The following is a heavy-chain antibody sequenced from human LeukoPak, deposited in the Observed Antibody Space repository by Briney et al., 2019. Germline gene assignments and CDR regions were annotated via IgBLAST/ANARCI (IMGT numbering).Heavy chain of an antibody. D-gene: IGHD2-2*01. J-gene: IGHJ4*02. Sequence: PGGSLRLSCAASGFTFSSYAMSWVRQAPGKGLEWVSSIGTDDSTFYADSVKGRFTISRDNSKNTLYLQMNSLRAEDTAVYYCAKSQRLVVVPNQAPYGYFDYWGQGTLVTVSS. CDR3: AKSQRLVVVPNQAPYGYFDY. CDR2: IGTDDST. V-gene: IGHV3-23*01. CDR1: GFTFSSYA.